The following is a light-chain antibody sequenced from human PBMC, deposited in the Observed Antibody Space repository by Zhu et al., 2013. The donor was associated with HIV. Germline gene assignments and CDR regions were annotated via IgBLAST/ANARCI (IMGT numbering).Light chain of an antibody. CDR1: NSNIGINF. V-gene: IGLV1-51*01. J-gene: IGLJ3*02. CDR3: GTWHGTLATLWV. CDR2: DNN. Sequence: QSVLTQPPSVSAAPGQKVTISCSGNNSNIGINFVSWYQQFPGTVPKVLIYDNNKRPSGIPDRFSASKSGTSATLGITGLQTGDEADYYCGTWHGTLATLWVFGGGTKLTVL.